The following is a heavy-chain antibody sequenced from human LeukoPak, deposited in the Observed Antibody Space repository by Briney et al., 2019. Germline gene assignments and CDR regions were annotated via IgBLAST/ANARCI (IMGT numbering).Heavy chain of an antibody. V-gene: IGHV4-34*01. CDR3: ARGILGKGYFDL. CDR1: GGSFRDYY. Sequence: PSETLSLTCAVYGGSFRDYYWSWLRQTPGEGLQWIGGIKHSGSTDYNPSLKSRVTMSIDTSKNQFSLKLTSVTAADTAVYYCARGILGKGYFDLWGRDTLVTVSS. CDR2: IKHSGST. J-gene: IGHJ2*01. D-gene: IGHD3-3*01.